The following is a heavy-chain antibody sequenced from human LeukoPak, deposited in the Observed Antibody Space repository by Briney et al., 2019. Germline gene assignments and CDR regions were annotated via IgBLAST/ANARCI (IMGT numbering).Heavy chain of an antibody. Sequence: GGSLRLSCAASGFTFSHYGMHWVRQAPGKGLEWVAVMSYDGSNIYYADSVKGRFTISRDNAKNTLYLQMNSLRAEDTAVYYCARGVGYCSSTSCYWWFDPWGQGTLVTVSS. D-gene: IGHD2-2*01. J-gene: IGHJ5*02. CDR2: MSYDGSNI. V-gene: IGHV3-30*03. CDR1: GFTFSHYG. CDR3: ARGVGYCSSTSCYWWFDP.